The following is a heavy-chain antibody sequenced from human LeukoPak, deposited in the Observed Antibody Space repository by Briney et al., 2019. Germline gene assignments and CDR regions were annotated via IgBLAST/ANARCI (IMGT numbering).Heavy chain of an antibody. J-gene: IGHJ4*02. CDR2: TYYRSKWYN. D-gene: IGHD1-1*01. V-gene: IGHV6-1*01. CDR1: GDSVSSNSAT. Sequence: PSQTLSLTCAISGDSVSSNSATWNWIRQSPSRGLEWLGRTYYRSKWYNDYALSVKSRISINPDTSKNQLSLQLNSVTPEDTAVHYCARGPERRFDYWGQGTLVTVSS. CDR3: ARGPERRFDY.